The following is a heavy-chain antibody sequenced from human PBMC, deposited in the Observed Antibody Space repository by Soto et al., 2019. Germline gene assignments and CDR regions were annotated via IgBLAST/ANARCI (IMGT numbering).Heavy chain of an antibody. CDR3: VRRAGIDVTGAELFFDS. V-gene: IGHV3-64D*06. Sequence: SCSASGFTFSNYPMHWVRQPPGKEMEYVSAIKNNGINAYYADFVKGIFSISRYNSKITLYLQMSSLRTEDTSVYHCVRRAGIDVTGAELFFDSWGQGILVTSPQ. CDR1: GFTFSNYP. D-gene: IGHD3-9*01. J-gene: IGHJ4*02. CDR2: IKNNGINA.